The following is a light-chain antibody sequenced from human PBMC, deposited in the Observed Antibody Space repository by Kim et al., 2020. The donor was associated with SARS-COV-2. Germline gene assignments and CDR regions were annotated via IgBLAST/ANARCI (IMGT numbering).Light chain of an antibody. V-gene: IGKV1-27*01. CDR1: QDISNY. CDR3: QKCDSAPWT. Sequence: ASVGDRSTITCRASQDISNYLAWFQLKPGKAPKLLIYAASALQPGVPSRFSGSGSGTDFTLTVTSLQPEDVATYYCQKCDSAPWTFGQGTKVDIK. J-gene: IGKJ1*01. CDR2: AAS.